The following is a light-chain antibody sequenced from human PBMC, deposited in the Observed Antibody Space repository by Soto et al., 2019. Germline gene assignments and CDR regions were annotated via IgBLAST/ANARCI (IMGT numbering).Light chain of an antibody. CDR1: PSVSNS. CDR2: DAF. Sequence: EIVLTQSPGTLYLSPGERATLSCRASPSVSNSLAWYQHKPGQAPRLLIYDAFNRATGVPTRFSGSGSGTDFTLTISSLEPEDFAVYYCQQRNRWPPVTFGGGTRVEIK. V-gene: IGKV3-11*01. J-gene: IGKJ4*01. CDR3: QQRNRWPPVT.